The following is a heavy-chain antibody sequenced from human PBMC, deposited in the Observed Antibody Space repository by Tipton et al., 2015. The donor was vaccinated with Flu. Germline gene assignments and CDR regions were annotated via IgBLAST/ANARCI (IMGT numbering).Heavy chain of an antibody. V-gene: IGHV4-59*01. CDR3: AKDKTGPDGSFQYKFDS. CDR1: GGSIRRYV. CDR2: IYGTGGT. D-gene: IGHD7-27*01. J-gene: IGHJ4*02. Sequence: LRLSCTVSGGSIRRYVWTWIRQSPGKGLEWLGYIYGTGGTNYNPSLQGRVSMSVDTSKNQLSLRVTSVTAADTAMYYCAKDKTGPDGSFQYKFDSWGQGALVTVSS.